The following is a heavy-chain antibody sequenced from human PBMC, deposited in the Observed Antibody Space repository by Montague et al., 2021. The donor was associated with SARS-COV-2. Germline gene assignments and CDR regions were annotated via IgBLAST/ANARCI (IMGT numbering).Heavy chain of an antibody. J-gene: IGHJ4*02. Sequence: SLGLSCAASGFTFSSHAMAWVRQAPGKGLEWVAGISGPGGTTFYXDSVRGRFTISRDNSKNTLYLQLQSLRADDTAIYYCEAIYYYGSGAVDDYWGQGTPVTVPS. CDR1: GFTFSSHA. D-gene: IGHD3-10*01. CDR3: EAIYYYGSGAVDDY. V-gene: IGHV3-23*01. CDR2: ISGPGGTT.